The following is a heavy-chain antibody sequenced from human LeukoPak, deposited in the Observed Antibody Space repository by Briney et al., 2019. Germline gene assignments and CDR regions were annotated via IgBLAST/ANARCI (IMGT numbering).Heavy chain of an antibody. J-gene: IGHJ4*02. CDR2: IYYSGST. CDR3: ARDSDYGAGY. CDR1: GFAFNSYT. Sequence: LRLSCLGSGFAFNSYTMNWVRQAPGKGLEWIGYIYYSGSTYYNPSLKSRLTISLDTSKNQFSLKLDSVTAADTAVYYCARDSDYGAGYWGQGTQVTVSS. D-gene: IGHD4-17*01. V-gene: IGHV4-31*02.